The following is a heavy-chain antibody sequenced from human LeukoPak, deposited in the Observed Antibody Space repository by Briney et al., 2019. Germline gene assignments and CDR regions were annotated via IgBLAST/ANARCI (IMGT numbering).Heavy chain of an antibody. CDR3: AKDDGGLFYYYYGMDV. CDR1: GFTFSSYW. D-gene: IGHD3-10*01. CDR2: INSDGIST. J-gene: IGHJ6*02. V-gene: IGHV3-74*01. Sequence: GGSLRLSCAASGFTFSSYWMHWDRQAPGKGLVWVSRINSDGISTSYADSVKGQFTISRDNSKNTLYLQMNSLRAEDTAVYYCAKDDGGLFYYYYGMDVWGQGTTVTVSS.